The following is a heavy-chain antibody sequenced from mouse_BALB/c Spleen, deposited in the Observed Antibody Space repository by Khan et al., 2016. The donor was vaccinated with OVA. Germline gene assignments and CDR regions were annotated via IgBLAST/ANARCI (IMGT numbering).Heavy chain of an antibody. CDR2: IWSDGST. V-gene: IGHV2-6-1*01. J-gene: IGHJ4*01. D-gene: IGHD2-10*01. Sequence: VKLEESGPGLVAPSQSLSITCTISGFSLTNYGVHWVRQPPGKGLEWLVVIWSDGSTTYNSALKSRLTISKDNSKSQVFLKMNSLQTDDTAMYFCARQPYYHYNIMDYWGQGTPVTVSS. CDR3: ARQPYYHYNIMDY. CDR1: GFSLTNYG.